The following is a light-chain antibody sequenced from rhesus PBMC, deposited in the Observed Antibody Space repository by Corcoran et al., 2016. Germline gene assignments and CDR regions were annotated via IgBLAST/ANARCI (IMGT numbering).Light chain of an antibody. CDR3: QQHDNSPFT. J-gene: IGKJ3*01. CDR2: RAS. CDR1: QGISNW. V-gene: IGKV1-69*01. Sequence: DIQMTQSPSSLSASVGDRVTITCRASQGISNWLAWYQQKPGKAHKLLIYRASNLETGVPSRCSGSGSGTDFTLTINSLQPEDIATYYCQQHDNSPFTFGPGTKLDIK.